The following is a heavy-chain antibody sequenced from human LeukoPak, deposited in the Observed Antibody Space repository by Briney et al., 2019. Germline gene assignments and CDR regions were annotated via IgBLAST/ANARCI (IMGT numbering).Heavy chain of an antibody. V-gene: IGHV4-61*02. J-gene: IGHJ6*03. D-gene: IGHD6-13*01. CDR3: ARAPLMSSSWYSNYYMDV. CDR2: IYTSGST. Sequence: SQTLSLTCTVSGGSISSGSYYWSWIRQPAGKGLEWIGRIYTSGSTNYNPSLKSRVTISVDTSKNQFSLKLSSVTAADTAVYYCARAPLMSSSWYSNYYMDVWGKGTTVTVSS. CDR1: GGSISSGSYY.